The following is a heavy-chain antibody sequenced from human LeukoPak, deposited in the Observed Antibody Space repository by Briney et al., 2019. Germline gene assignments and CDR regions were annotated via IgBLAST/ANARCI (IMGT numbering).Heavy chain of an antibody. CDR1: GFTFSDYY. J-gene: IGHJ4*02. Sequence: GGSLRLSCAASGFTFSDYYMSWIRQAPGKGLEWVSYISSSGSTIYYADSVKGRFTISRDNAKNSLYLQMNSLRARDTAVYYCARDDSSWSEGKFDYWGQGTLVTVSS. CDR3: ARDDSSWSEGKFDY. D-gene: IGHD6-13*01. V-gene: IGHV3-11*01. CDR2: ISSSGSTI.